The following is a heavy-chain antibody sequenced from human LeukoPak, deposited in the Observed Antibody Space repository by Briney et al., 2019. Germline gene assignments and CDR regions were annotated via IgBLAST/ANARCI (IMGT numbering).Heavy chain of an antibody. J-gene: IGHJ6*02. Sequence: SGPTLVKPTQTLTLTCTFSGFSLSTSGVGVGWIRQPPGKALEWLALIYWNDDKRYSPSLKSRLTITKDTSKNQVVLTMTNMDPVDTATYYCARILSYGHTGGYYYGMDVWGQGTTVTVSS. D-gene: IGHD5-18*01. CDR3: ARILSYGHTGGYYYGMDV. CDR2: IYWNDDK. CDR1: GFSLSTSGVG. V-gene: IGHV2-5*01.